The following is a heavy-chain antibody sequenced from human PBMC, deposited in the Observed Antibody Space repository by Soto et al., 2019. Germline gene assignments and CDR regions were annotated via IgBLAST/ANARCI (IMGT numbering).Heavy chain of an antibody. CDR3: ARQGEAPITIFGVVMSPYYFDY. J-gene: IGHJ4*02. CDR2: IYYSGST. D-gene: IGHD3-3*01. CDR1: GGSISSYY. V-gene: IGHV4-59*01. Sequence: SETLSLTCTVSGGSISSYYWSWIRQPPGKGLEWIGYIYYSGSTNYNPSLKSRVTISVDTSKNQFSLKLSSVTAADTAVYYCARQGEAPITIFGVVMSPYYFDYWGQGTLVTVSS.